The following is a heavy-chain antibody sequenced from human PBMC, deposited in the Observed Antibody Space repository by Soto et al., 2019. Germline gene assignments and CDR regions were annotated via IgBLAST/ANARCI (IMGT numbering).Heavy chain of an antibody. V-gene: IGHV4-34*01. Sequence: PSETLSLTCAVYGGSFSGYYWSWIRQPPGKGLEWIGEINHSGSTNYNPSLKSRVTISVDTSKNQFSLKLSSVTAADTAVYYCARAPYYYYMDVWGKGTTVTVSS. CDR2: INHSGST. CDR3: ARAPYYYYMDV. CDR1: GGSFSGYY. J-gene: IGHJ6*03.